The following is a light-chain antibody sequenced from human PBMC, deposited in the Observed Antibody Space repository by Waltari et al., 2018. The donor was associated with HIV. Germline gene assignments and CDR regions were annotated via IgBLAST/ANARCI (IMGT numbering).Light chain of an antibody. V-gene: IGKV1-12*01. CDR1: QSISTW. Sequence: DIKMTQSPSLVSASVGDRVTITCRTSQSISTWLSWYQQKPGTAPTLLIFASSTLHSGIPGRFSGSGSGTNFTLSISNIQPDDFGIYHCQQAHSLPWTFGQGTKVE. CDR3: QQAHSLPWT. J-gene: IGKJ1*01. CDR2: ASS.